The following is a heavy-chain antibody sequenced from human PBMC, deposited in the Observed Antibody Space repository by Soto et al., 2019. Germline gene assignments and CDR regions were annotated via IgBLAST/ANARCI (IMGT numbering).Heavy chain of an antibody. CDR3: TRATNTDLDF. CDR2: IFHTGTT. Sequence: ASQTLCLTCVVSGCSISSGCHCRWIRQPPGKGLEWIGNIFHTGTTYYPPFLKSRVTISVDTSRNEFALKLTSVTAADSAAYYGTRATNTDLDFGGKGTLVTVS. V-gene: IGHV4-38-2*01. D-gene: IGHD1-1*01. J-gene: IGHJ4*02. CDR1: GCSISSGCH.